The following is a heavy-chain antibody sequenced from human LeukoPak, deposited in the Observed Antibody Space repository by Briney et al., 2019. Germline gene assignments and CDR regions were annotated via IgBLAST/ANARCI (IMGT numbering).Heavy chain of an antibody. CDR3: ARGPRWFGELYDDYYYYMDV. J-gene: IGHJ6*03. CDR1: GYTFTSYD. CDR2: MNPNSGNT. Sequence: ASVEVSCKASGYTFTSYDINWVRQATGQGLEWMGWMNPNSGNTGYAQKFQGRVTITRNTSISTAYMELSSLRSEDTAVYYCARGPRWFGELYDDYYYYMDVWGKGTTVTVSS. D-gene: IGHD3-10*01. V-gene: IGHV1-8*03.